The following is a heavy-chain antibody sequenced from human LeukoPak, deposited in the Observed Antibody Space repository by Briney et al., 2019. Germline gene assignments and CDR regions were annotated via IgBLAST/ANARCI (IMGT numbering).Heavy chain of an antibody. J-gene: IGHJ5*02. CDR2: INSDGSST. CDR3: ARARKSGGITMIRGVKDRGWFDP. V-gene: IGHV3-74*01. CDR1: GFTFSSYW. D-gene: IGHD3-10*01. Sequence: GGSLRLSCAASGFTFSSYWMHWVRQAPGKGLVWVSRINSDGSSTSYADSVKGRFTISRDNAKNTLYLQMNSLRAEDTAVYYCARARKSGGITMIRGVKDRGWFDPWGQGTLVTVSS.